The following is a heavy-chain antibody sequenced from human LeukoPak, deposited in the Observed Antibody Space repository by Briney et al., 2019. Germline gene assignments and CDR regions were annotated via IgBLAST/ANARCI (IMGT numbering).Heavy chain of an antibody. D-gene: IGHD3-3*01. J-gene: IGHJ6*02. V-gene: IGHV1-2*02. CDR2: INPNSGGT. CDR1: GYTFTGYY. CDR3: ARDRHYDFWSGLLIYGMDV. Sequence: ASVKVSCKASGYTFTGYYMHWVRQAPGQGLEWMGWINPNSGGTNYAQKFQGRVTMTRDTSISTAYMELSRLRSDDTAVYYCARDRHYDFWSGLLIYGMDVWGQGTTVTVSS.